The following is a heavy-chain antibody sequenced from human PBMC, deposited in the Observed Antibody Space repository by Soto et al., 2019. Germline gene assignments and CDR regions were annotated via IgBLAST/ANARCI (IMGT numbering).Heavy chain of an antibody. CDR1: GYTFTSYG. CDR3: ARGRYGDY. Sequence: QVHLVQSGAEVKKPGASVKVSCKCSGYTFTSYGITWVRQAPGQGLEWMGWISAHNGNTDYAQKLQGRVTVPRDTFTRTASMELRSLRSEATAVFYGARGRYGDYWGQGALVSGSS. V-gene: IGHV1-18*01. J-gene: IGHJ4*02. D-gene: IGHD1-1*01. CDR2: ISAHNGNT.